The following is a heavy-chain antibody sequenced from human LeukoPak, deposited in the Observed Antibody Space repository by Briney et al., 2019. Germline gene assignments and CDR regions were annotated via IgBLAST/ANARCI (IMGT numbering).Heavy chain of an antibody. CDR2: ISYDGSNK. V-gene: IGHV3-30-3*01. J-gene: IGHJ4*02. Sequence: GGSLRLSCAASGFTFSSYAMHWVRQAPGKGLEWVAVISYDGSNKYYADSVKGRFTISRDNSKNTLYLQMNSLRAEDTAVYYCAREGEAAAGTTYYFDYWGQGTLVTVSS. D-gene: IGHD6-13*01. CDR3: AREGEAAAGTTYYFDY. CDR1: GFTFSSYA.